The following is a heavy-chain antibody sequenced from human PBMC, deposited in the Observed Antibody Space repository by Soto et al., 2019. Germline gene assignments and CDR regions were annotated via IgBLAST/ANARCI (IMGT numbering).Heavy chain of an antibody. V-gene: IGHV1-69*13. CDR1: GGTFSSYA. J-gene: IGHJ4*02. CDR2: IIPIFGTA. D-gene: IGHD2-2*01. Sequence: VKVSCKASGGTFSSYAISWVRQAPGQGLEWMGGIIPIFGTANYAQKFQGRVTITADESTSTAYMELSSLRSEDTAVYYCARTVPAAANYFDYWGQGTLVTVSS. CDR3: ARTVPAAANYFDY.